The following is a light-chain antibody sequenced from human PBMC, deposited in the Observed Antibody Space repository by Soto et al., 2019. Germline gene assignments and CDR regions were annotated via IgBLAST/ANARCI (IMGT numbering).Light chain of an antibody. Sequence: QSALTQPDSVSGSPGQSITMSCTGSTSDFGDDKYVSWYQQQPGKGPNLLIYGVSNRPSGVSNRFSGSKSGNTASLTISGLQVDDEADYFCGSLTTTRIWVFGGGTKLTVL. CDR2: GVS. CDR3: GSLTTTRIWV. CDR1: TSDFGDDKY. V-gene: IGLV2-14*01. J-gene: IGLJ3*02.